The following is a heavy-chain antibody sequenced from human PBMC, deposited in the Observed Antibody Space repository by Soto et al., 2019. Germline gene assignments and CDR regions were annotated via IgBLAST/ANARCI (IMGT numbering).Heavy chain of an antibody. CDR2: IYPGDSDT. D-gene: IGHD2-2*02. V-gene: IGHV5-51*01. Sequence: HGESLKISCKGSGYSFTSYWIGWVRQMPGKGLEWMGIIYPGDSDTRYSPSFQGQVTISADKSINTAYLQWSSLKASDTAMYYCASESLGYCSSTSCYSAFDIWGQGTMVTVSS. CDR1: GYSFTSYW. J-gene: IGHJ3*02. CDR3: ASESLGYCSSTSCYSAFDI.